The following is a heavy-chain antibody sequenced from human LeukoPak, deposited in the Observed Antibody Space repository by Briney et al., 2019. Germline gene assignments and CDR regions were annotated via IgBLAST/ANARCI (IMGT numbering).Heavy chain of an antibody. J-gene: IGHJ6*02. Sequence: PSETLSLTCNVSGGSINGYYWSWIRQPPQKGLEWIGYMFYNGNTNYNPSLKSRVTISVHTSQNQISLRLASVTAADTGIYHCARLTREDGVDVWGQGTTVTVSS. CDR2: MFYNGNT. V-gene: IGHV4-59*01. CDR1: GGSINGYY. CDR3: ARLTREDGVDV.